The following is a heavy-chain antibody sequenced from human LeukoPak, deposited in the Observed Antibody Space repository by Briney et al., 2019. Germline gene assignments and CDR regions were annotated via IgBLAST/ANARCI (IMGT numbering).Heavy chain of an antibody. Sequence: PSETLSLTCTVSGGSVYTSDYYWGWVRQPPGKGPEWIGDIFYTGKTNYNPSLKSRVSISVDTSKNQFSLKLTSVTAADTAVYYCARDFDSWGQGTLVTVPS. CDR3: ARDFDS. J-gene: IGHJ4*02. CDR2: IFYTGKT. V-gene: IGHV4-39*07. CDR1: GGSVYTSDYY.